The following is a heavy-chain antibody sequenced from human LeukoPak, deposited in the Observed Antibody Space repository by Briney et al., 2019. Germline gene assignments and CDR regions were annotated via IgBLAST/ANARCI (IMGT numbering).Heavy chain of an antibody. J-gene: IGHJ6*04. CDR1: GGSFSGYY. CDR2: INHSGST. CDR3: AELGITMIGVV. D-gene: IGHD3-10*02. Sequence: SETLSLTCAVYGGSFSGYYWSWIRQPPGKGLEWIGEINHSGSTNYNPSLKSRVTMSVDTSKNQFSLKLSSVTAADTAVYYCAELGITMIGVVWGKGTTVTISS. V-gene: IGHV4-34*01.